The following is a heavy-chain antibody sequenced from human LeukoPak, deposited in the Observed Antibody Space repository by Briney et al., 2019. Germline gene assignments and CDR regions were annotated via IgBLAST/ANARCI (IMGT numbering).Heavy chain of an antibody. V-gene: IGHV1-69*05. CDR1: GYTFTSYG. Sequence: ASVKVSCKASGYTFTSYGISWLRQAPGQGLEWMGRIIPIFGTANYAQKFQGRVTITTDESTSTAYMELSRLRSDDTAVYYCARTDVVVISWGQGTLVTVSS. CDR3: ARTDVVVIS. D-gene: IGHD3-22*01. CDR2: IIPIFGTA. J-gene: IGHJ5*02.